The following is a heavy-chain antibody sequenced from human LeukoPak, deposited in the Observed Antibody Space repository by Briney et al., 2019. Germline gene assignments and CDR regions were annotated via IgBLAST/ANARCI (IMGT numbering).Heavy chain of an antibody. CDR2: INPDGSEK. Sequence: RGSLRLSCAASGFTFSSYEMNWVRQAPGKGLEWVASINPDGSEKYSVDSVKGRFTISRDNAKNSLYLQMNSLRAEDTAVYYCARDRGYSSFDYWGQGTLVTVSS. J-gene: IGHJ4*02. D-gene: IGHD6-19*01. V-gene: IGHV3-7*01. CDR1: GFTFSSYE. CDR3: ARDRGYSSFDY.